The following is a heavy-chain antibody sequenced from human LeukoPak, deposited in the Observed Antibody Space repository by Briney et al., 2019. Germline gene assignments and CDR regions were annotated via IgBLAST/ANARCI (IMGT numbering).Heavy chain of an antibody. CDR3: ARAFGSSWFLEY. Sequence: ASVKVSCKTSGYTFTTYVLHWMRQAPGQRFEWMGWINAGNGNTMYSQKFQDRVTITWDTSATTVYMELTSLKSEDTAVYYCARAFGSSWFLEYWGQGTLVTVSS. D-gene: IGHD6-13*01. CDR1: GYTFTTYV. V-gene: IGHV1-3*01. CDR2: INAGNGNT. J-gene: IGHJ4*02.